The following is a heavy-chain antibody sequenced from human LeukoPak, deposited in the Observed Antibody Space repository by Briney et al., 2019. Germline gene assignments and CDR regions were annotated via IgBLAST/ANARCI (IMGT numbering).Heavy chain of an antibody. CDR2: IIPIFGTA. D-gene: IGHD4-17*01. J-gene: IGHJ4*02. CDR1: GGTFNSYA. CDR3: ARDPNDYGDYYFDY. V-gene: IGHV1-69*01. Sequence: SVKVSCKASGGTFNSYAITWVRQAPGQGLEWMGGIIPIFGTANYAQKFQGRVTITADGSASTAYMELSSLRAEDTAVYYCARDPNDYGDYYFDYWGQGTLVTVSS.